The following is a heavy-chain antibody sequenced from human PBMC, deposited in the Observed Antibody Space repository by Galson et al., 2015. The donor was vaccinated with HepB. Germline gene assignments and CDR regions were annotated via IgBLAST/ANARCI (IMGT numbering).Heavy chain of an antibody. Sequence: SVKVSCKASGYTFTSYVMHWVRQAPGQSLEWMGWMNAGNGNTKYSENFQGRVTMTRDTSATTAYMELSSLRSEDTAVYYCAKSRQQLVLLVMDVWGQGTTVTVSS. CDR3: AKSRQQLVLLVMDV. CDR2: MNAGNGNT. V-gene: IGHV1-3*01. CDR1: GYTFTSYV. D-gene: IGHD6-6*01. J-gene: IGHJ6*02.